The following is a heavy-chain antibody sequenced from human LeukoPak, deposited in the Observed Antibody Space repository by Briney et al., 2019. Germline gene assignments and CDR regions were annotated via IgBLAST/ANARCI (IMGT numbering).Heavy chain of an antibody. J-gene: IGHJ6*04. D-gene: IGHD6-19*01. Sequence: SETLSLTCAVSGDSTTNNNYWGWIRQPPGKGLEWIGGIIHSGTTYYTSSLKSRVAMSLDTSRKEVSLRLTSVTSADTAVYYCVKFTQWLLRMDVWGRGTTVTFSS. CDR1: GDSTTNNNY. CDR3: VKFTQWLLRMDV. V-gene: IGHV4-38-2*01. CDR2: IIHSGTT.